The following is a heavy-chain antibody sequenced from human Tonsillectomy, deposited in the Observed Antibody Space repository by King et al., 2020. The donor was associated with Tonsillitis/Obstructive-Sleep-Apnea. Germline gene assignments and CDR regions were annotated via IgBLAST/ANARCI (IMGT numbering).Heavy chain of an antibody. V-gene: IGHV3-53*01. CDR1: GFTVSSNY. Sequence: DVQLVESGGGLIQPGGSLRLSCAASGFTVSSNYMSWVRQAPGKGLEWVSVIFSGGSTYYADSVKGRFTISRDNSKNTLYLQMNSLRAEDTAGYYCAREGDPYYYDSSGYYPFYYYYYMDVWGKGTTVTVSS. CDR2: IFSGGST. CDR3: AREGDPYYYDSSGYYPFYYYYYMDV. D-gene: IGHD3-22*01. J-gene: IGHJ6*03.